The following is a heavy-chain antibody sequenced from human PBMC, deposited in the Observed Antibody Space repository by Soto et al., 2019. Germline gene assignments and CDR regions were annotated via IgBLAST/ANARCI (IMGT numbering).Heavy chain of an antibody. D-gene: IGHD3-16*02. CDR1: GGTFSSYA. CDR2: IIPIFGTA. V-gene: IGHV1-69*01. Sequence: QVQLVQSGAEVKKPGSSMKVSCKASGGTFSSYAISWVRQAPGQGLEWMGGIIPIFGTANYAQKFQGRVTITADEPTSTAYLELSRLRSEATAVYYCACEVSPKIKYFQHWGQGTLVTVSS. CDR3: ACEVSPKIKYFQH. J-gene: IGHJ1*01.